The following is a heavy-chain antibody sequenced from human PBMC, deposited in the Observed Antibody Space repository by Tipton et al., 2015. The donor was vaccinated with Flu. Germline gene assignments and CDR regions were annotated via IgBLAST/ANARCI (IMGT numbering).Heavy chain of an antibody. V-gene: IGHV3-23*01. D-gene: IGHD6-19*01. CDR2: ISMSGGSA. CDR3: AKEIAVAGTPYFDY. Sequence: SLRLSCAASGFIFSRYGMSWVRQAPGKGLEWVSAISMSGGSADYADSVKGRFTISRDNSKNTVSLQMSSLRAEDTGTYYCAKEIAVAGTPYFDYWGQGMLVTVSP. J-gene: IGHJ4*02. CDR1: GFIFSRYG.